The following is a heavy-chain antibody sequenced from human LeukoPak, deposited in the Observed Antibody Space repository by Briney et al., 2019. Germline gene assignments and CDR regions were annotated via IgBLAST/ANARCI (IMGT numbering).Heavy chain of an antibody. CDR3: ARENKNGMDV. Sequence: SETLSLTCAVYGGSLSGYYWSWIRQPPGKGLEWIGEINHSGSTNYNPSLKSRVTISVDTSKNQFSLKLSSVTAADTAVYYCARENKNGMDVWGQGTTVTVSS. V-gene: IGHV4-34*01. CDR1: GGSLSGYY. J-gene: IGHJ6*02. CDR2: INHSGST.